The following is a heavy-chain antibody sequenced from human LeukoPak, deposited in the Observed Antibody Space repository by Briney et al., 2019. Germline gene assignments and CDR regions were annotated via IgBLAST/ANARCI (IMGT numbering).Heavy chain of an antibody. CDR1: GGSFSGYY. V-gene: IGHV4-34*01. Sequence: SETLSLTCAVYGGSFSGYYWSWIRQPPGKGLEWIGEINHSGSTNYNPSLKSRVTILVDTSKNQFSLKLSSVTAADTAVYYCARGGGWYFSAKYGAPEVYFDYWGQGTLVTVSS. D-gene: IGHD6-19*01. CDR2: INHSGST. CDR3: ARGGGWYFSAKYGAPEVYFDY. J-gene: IGHJ4*02.